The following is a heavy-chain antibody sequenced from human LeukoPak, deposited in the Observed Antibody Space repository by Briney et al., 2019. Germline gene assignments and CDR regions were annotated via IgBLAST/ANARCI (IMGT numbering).Heavy chain of an antibody. J-gene: IGHJ4*02. CDR2: LYYTGSN. CDR1: GGSIRTSSSY. D-gene: IGHD4-23*01. CDR3: ARDTGTVVDY. Sequence: SETLSLTCTVSGGSIRTSSSYWAWIRQPPGKGLEWIGTLYYTGSNYYNPSLKSRVTQSVDTSKNQFSLNLNSVTVADTAVYYCARDTGTVVDYWGQGTLVTVSS. V-gene: IGHV4-39*02.